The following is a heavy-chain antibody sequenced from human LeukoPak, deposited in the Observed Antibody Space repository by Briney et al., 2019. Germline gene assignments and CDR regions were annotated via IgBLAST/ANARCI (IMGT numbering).Heavy chain of an antibody. V-gene: IGHV1-8*03. D-gene: IGHD3-22*01. CDR1: GYTFTSYD. CDR2: MNPNSGNT. J-gene: IGHJ4*02. Sequence: GASVKVSCKASGYTFTSYDINWVRQATGQGLEWMGWMNPNSGNTGYAQKFQGRVAITRNTSISTAYMELSSLRSEDTAVYYCARAHRAHHFWYYYDSSGYSEYFDYWGQGTLVTVSS. CDR3: ARAHRAHHFWYYYDSSGYSEYFDY.